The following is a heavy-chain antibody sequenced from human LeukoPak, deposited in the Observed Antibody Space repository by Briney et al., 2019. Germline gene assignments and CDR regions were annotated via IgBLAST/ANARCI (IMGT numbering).Heavy chain of an antibody. CDR2: ISSTSSII. CDR3: ARDRGDDYYMDV. CDR1: GFTFSSDS. J-gene: IGHJ6*03. Sequence: PGGSLRLSCAASGFTFSSDSMNWVRQAPGKGLEWVSYISSTSSIIYYADSLKGRFTISRYNAKNSLYLQMNSLRAEDTAVYYCARDRGDDYYMDVWGKGTTVTVSS. D-gene: IGHD3-10*01. V-gene: IGHV3-48*01.